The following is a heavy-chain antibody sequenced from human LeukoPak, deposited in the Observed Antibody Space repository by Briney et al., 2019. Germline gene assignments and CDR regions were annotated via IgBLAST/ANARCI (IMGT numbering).Heavy chain of an antibody. V-gene: IGHV3-30*02. CDR3: AVVPAAISGY. CDR1: GFTFSGSA. D-gene: IGHD2-2*02. Sequence: GGSLKLSCAASGFTFSGSAMHWARQAPGKGLEWVAFIRYDGSNKYYADSVKGRFTISRDNSKNTLYLQMNSLRAEDTAVYYCAVVPAAISGYWGQGTLVTVSS. J-gene: IGHJ4*02. CDR2: IRYDGSNK.